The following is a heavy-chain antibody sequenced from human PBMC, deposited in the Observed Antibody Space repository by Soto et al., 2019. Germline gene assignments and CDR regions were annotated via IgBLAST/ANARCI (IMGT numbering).Heavy chain of an antibody. CDR3: ARDGQLWVPSRRPSSSWTGYFDY. Sequence: GGSLRLSCAASGFTFSSYSMNWVRQAPGKGLEWVSYISSSSSTIYYADSVKGRFTISRDNAKNSLYLQMNSLRDEDTAVYYCARDGQLWVPSRRPSSSWTGYFDYWGQGTLVTVSS. J-gene: IGHJ4*02. D-gene: IGHD6-13*01. CDR1: GFTFSSYS. V-gene: IGHV3-48*02. CDR2: ISSSSSTI.